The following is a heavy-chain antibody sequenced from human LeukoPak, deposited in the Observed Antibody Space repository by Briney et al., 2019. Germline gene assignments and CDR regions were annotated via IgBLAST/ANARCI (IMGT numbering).Heavy chain of an antibody. CDR3: ARDKYLWAVAGHYYYYGMDV. D-gene: IGHD6-19*01. Sequence: GGSLRLSCAASGFTFSGYYMSWIRQAPGKGLEWVSYISSSGSTIYYADSVKGRFTISRDNAKNSLYLQMNSLRAEDTAVYYCARDKYLWAVAGHYYYYGMDVWGQGTTVTVSS. CDR1: GFTFSGYY. J-gene: IGHJ6*02. V-gene: IGHV3-11*01. CDR2: ISSSGSTI.